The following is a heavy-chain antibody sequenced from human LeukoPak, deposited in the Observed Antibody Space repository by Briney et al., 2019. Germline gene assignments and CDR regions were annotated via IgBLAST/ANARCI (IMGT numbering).Heavy chain of an antibody. Sequence: GGSLRLSCAASGFTVSSNYMSWVRQAPGKGLEWVSVIYSGGSTYYADSVKGRFTISRDNSKNTLYLQMNSLRAEDTAVYYCARAPSTYYYDSSGKPDYYYYYYGMDVWGQGTTVTVSS. CDR1: GFTVSSNY. CDR3: ARAPSTYYYDSSGKPDYYYYYYGMDV. CDR2: IYSGGST. J-gene: IGHJ6*02. D-gene: IGHD3-22*01. V-gene: IGHV3-66*01.